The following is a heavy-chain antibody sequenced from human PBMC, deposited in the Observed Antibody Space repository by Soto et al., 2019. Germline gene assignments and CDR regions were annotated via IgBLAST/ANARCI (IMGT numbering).Heavy chain of an antibody. Sequence: SVKVSCKASGFTFTCSSVQWVRHARGQRLEWIGWIVVGSGNTNYAQKFQERVTITRDMSTNTAYMELSSLRSEDTAVYYCAATIAARPGVGYYYYGMDVWGQGTTVTVSS. D-gene: IGHD6-6*01. V-gene: IGHV1-58*01. CDR2: IVVGSGNT. CDR3: AATIAARPGVGYYYYGMDV. J-gene: IGHJ6*02. CDR1: GFTFTCSS.